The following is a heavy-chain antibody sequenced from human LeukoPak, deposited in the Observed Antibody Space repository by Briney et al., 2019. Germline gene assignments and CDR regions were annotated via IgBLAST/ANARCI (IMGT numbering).Heavy chain of an antibody. J-gene: IGHJ4*02. D-gene: IGHD6-13*01. Sequence: PGRSLRLSCAASGFTFDDYAMHWVRQAPGKGLEWVSGISWNSGSIGYADSVKGRFTISRDNAKNSLYLQMNSLRAEDTALYYCAKDKAWAAAAPGDWGQGTLVTVSS. CDR2: ISWNSGSI. CDR1: GFTFDDYA. CDR3: AKDKAWAAAAPGD. V-gene: IGHV3-9*01.